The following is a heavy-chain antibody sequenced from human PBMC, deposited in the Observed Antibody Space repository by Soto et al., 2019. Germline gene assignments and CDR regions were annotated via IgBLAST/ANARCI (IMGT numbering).Heavy chain of an antibody. CDR3: ARPSSSSWSLEEAFDI. CDR1: GYSFTSYW. D-gene: IGHD6-13*01. CDR2: IDPSDSYT. J-gene: IGHJ3*02. Sequence: GESLKISCKGSGYSFTSYWISWVRQMPGKGLEWMGRIDPSDSYTNYSPSFQGHVTISADKSISTAYLQWSSLKASDTAMYYCARPSSSSWSLEEAFDIWGQGTMVTVSS. V-gene: IGHV5-10-1*01.